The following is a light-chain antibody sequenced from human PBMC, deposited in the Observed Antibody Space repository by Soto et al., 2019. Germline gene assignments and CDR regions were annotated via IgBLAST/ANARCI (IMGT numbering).Light chain of an antibody. V-gene: IGKV3-15*01. J-gene: IGKJ1*01. CDR2: GAS. CDR1: QSVSSN. CDR3: RQYNTWLTWT. Sequence: EIVMTQSPATLSVSPGERATLSCRASQSVSSNLAWYQQKPGQAPRLLIYGASTRATGIPARFSGSGSGTEFTLTISSLQSEDFAVYYCRQYNTWLTWTSGLGPKV.